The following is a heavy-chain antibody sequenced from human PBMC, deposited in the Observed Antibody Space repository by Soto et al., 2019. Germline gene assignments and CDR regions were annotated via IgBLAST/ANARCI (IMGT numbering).Heavy chain of an antibody. V-gene: IGHV3-23*01. CDR3: AKPYGSGSYYTFDY. CDR1: GFTFSSYA. CDR2: ISCSGGST. Sequence: LRLSCAASGFTFSSYAMSWVRQAPGKGLEWVSAISCSGGSTYYADSVKGRFTIARDNSKNTLYLQMNSRRAEDTAVYYCAKPYGSGSYYTFDYWGQGTLVTVSS. J-gene: IGHJ4*02. D-gene: IGHD3-10*01.